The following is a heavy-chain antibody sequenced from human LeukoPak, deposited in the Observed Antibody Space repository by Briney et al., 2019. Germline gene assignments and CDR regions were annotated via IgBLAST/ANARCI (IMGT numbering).Heavy chain of an antibody. V-gene: IGHV4-39*01. J-gene: IGHJ4*02. CDR2: TYYSGST. CDR3: ARHRSSGWQAGPFDY. Sequence: PSETLSLTCTVSGGSISSSSYYWGWIRQPPGKGLEWIGSTYYSGSTYYNPSLKSRVTISVDTSKNQFSLKLSSVTAADTAVYYCARHRSSGWQAGPFDYWGQGTLVTVSS. D-gene: IGHD6-19*01. CDR1: GGSISSSSYY.